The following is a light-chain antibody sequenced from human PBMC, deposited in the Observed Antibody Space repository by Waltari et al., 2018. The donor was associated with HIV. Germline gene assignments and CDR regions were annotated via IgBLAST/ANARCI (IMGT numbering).Light chain of an antibody. J-gene: IGKJ1*01. CDR3: MQALETPRT. Sequence: DIVMTQSPLSLPVPPGEPASISCRSNQTLLHSDGHYYLDWYLQKPGQSPHLLIYLVSNRASGVPDRFSGSGAGTDFTLRISRVEADDVGVYYCMQALETPRTFGQGTKVEIK. V-gene: IGKV2-28*01. CDR2: LVS. CDR1: QTLLHSDGHYY.